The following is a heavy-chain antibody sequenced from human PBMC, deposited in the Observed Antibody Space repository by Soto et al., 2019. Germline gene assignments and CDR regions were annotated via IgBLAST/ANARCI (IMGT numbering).Heavy chain of an antibody. CDR3: ARVPRAAAGTD. CDR2: IYHSGST. CDR1: GGSISSSNW. V-gene: IGHV4-4*02. D-gene: IGHD6-13*01. Sequence: QVQLQESGPGLVKPSGTLSLTCAVSGGSISSSNWWSWVRQPPGKGLEWIGEIYHSGSTNYNPSLKRRVTMSLDKSTPQCSLLLSSVTAADTAVYYCARVPRAAAGTDWGQGTLVTVSS. J-gene: IGHJ4*02.